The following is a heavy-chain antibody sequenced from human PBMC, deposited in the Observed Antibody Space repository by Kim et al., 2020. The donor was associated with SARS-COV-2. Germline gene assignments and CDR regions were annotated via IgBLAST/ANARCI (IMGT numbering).Heavy chain of an antibody. D-gene: IGHD6-19*01. CDR1: GGSVSSGSYY. V-gene: IGHV4-61*01. CDR3: ARGVGSSGWYGDAFDI. CDR2: IYYSGST. Sequence: SETLSLTCTVSGGSVSSGSYYWSWIRQPPGKGLEWIGYIYYSGSTNYNPSLKSRVTISVDTSKNQFSLKLSSVTAADTAVYYCARGVGSSGWYGDAFDIWGQGTMVTVSS. J-gene: IGHJ3*02.